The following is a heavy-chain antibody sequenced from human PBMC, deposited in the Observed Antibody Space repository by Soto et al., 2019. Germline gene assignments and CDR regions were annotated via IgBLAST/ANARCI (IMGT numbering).Heavy chain of an antibody. V-gene: IGHV3-48*04. CDR2: IDHSSSSV. D-gene: IGHD6-19*01. J-gene: IGHJ2*01. CDR3: AVGIAVARGYFDL. CDR1: GFRFGSYS. Sequence: EVQLVESGGGLVQPGGSLRLSCAASGFRFGSYSMNWVRQAPGKGPEWVSYIDHSSSSVRYVDSVEGRFTISRDNAKDSLSLQMNSLRVEDTAMYYCAVGIAVARGYFDLWGRGTLVTVSS.